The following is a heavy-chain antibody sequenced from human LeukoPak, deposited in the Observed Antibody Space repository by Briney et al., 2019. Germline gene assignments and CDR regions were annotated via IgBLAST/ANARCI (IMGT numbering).Heavy chain of an antibody. D-gene: IGHD3-22*01. CDR3: ARGGAREYYDSSGYYIY. CDR1: GGSISSYY. Sequence: SETLSLTCTVSGGSISSYYWSWIRQPPGKGLVWIGYIYYSGSINYNPSLKSRVTISVDRSKNQFSLKLSSVTAADTAVYYCARGGAREYYDSSGYYIYWGQGTLVTVSS. J-gene: IGHJ4*02. CDR2: IYYSGSI. V-gene: IGHV4-59*01.